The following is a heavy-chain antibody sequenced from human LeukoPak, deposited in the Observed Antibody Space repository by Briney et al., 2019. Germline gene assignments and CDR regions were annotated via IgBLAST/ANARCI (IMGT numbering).Heavy chain of an antibody. Sequence: GGSLRLSCAASGFTFSSYGMHWVRQAPGKGLEWVAVIWYDGSNEYYADSVKGRFTISRDNSKNTLYLQMNSLRAEDTAVYYCARELRGSFGAFDIWGQGTMVTVSS. CDR1: GFTFSSYG. CDR3: ARELRGSFGAFDI. V-gene: IGHV3-33*01. D-gene: IGHD3-3*02. CDR2: IWYDGSNE. J-gene: IGHJ3*02.